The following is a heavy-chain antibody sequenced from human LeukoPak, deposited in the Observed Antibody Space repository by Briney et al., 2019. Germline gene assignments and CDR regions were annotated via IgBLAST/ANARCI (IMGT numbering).Heavy chain of an antibody. J-gene: IGHJ4*02. D-gene: IGHD3-3*01. V-gene: IGHV3-11*01. CDR2: ISSSGSTI. Sequence: PGGSLRLSCAASGFTFSDYYMSCIRQAPGKGLEWVSYISSSGSTIYYADSVKGRFTISRDNAKNSLYLQMNSLRAEDTAVYYCASGYYDFWSGYSPLDYWGQGTLVTVSS. CDR1: GFTFSDYY. CDR3: ASGYYDFWSGYSPLDY.